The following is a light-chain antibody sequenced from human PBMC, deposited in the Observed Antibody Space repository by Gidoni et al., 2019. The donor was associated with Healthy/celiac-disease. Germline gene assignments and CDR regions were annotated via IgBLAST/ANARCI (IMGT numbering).Light chain of an antibody. J-gene: IGKJ1*01. CDR2: GAS. CDR1: QSVNSN. CDR3: QQYNNWPGT. Sequence: EIVLPHSPATLSVSPGERATLSCRASQSVNSNLAWYQQKPGQAPRLLIYGASTRATGIPARFSGSGSGTEFTLTISSLQSEDFAVYYCQQYNNWPGTFGQGTKVEIK. V-gene: IGKV3-15*01.